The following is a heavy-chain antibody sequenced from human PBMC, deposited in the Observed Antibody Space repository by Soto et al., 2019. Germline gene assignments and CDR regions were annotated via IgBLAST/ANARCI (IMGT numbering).Heavy chain of an antibody. Sequence: QVQLVQSGAEVKKPGASVKVSCKASGYTFTGYYMHWVRQAPGQGLEWMGWINPNSGGTNYAQKFQGWVTMTRDTSISTAYMELSRLRSDDTAVYYCARASGYCSAGSCYGMDVWGQGTTVTVSS. J-gene: IGHJ6*02. V-gene: IGHV1-2*04. CDR3: ARASGYCSAGSCYGMDV. D-gene: IGHD2-15*01. CDR1: GYTFTGYY. CDR2: INPNSGGT.